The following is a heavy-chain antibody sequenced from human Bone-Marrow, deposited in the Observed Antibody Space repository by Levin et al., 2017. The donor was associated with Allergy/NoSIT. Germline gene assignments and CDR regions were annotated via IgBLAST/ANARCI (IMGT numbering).Heavy chain of an antibody. CDR3: ARDVGPPTIVIVVSPFQLYGMDV. Sequence: GESLKISCAASGFTFSSYAMHWVRQAPGKGLEWVAVISYDGSNKYYADSVKGRFTISRDNSKNTLYLQMNSLRAEDTAVYYCARDVGPPTIVIVVSPFQLYGMDVWGQGTTVTVSS. V-gene: IGHV3-30-3*01. J-gene: IGHJ6*02. D-gene: IGHD3-22*01. CDR2: ISYDGSNK. CDR1: GFTFSSYA.